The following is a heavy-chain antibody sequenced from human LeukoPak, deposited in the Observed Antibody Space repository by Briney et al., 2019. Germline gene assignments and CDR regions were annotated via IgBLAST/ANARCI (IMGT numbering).Heavy chain of an antibody. CDR2: VHYSGSA. CDR1: GGSIISSRDH. V-gene: IGHV4-39*01. Sequence: SETLSLTCSVSGGSIISSRDHWDWICQPPGKGLEWIASVHYSGSAYYNPSLRSRVTISVDTSKNQFSLKVTSVTAADTAAYYCARRLHYYDYWGQGTLVSVSS. CDR3: ARRLHYYDY. D-gene: IGHD2-21*02. J-gene: IGHJ4*02.